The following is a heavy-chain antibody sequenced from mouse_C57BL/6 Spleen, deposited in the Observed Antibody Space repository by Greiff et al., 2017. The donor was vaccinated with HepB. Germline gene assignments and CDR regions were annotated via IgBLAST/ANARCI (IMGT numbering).Heavy chain of an antibody. CDR3: ANYYGSSAMDY. CDR1: GYSITSGYY. Sequence: EVQLQRSGPGLVKPSQSLSLTCSVTGYSITSGYYWNWIRQFPGNKLEWMGYISYDGSNNYNPSLKNRISITRDTSKNQSFLKLNSVTTEDTATYYCANYYGSSAMDYWGQGTSVTVSS. CDR2: ISYDGSN. J-gene: IGHJ4*01. V-gene: IGHV3-6*01. D-gene: IGHD1-1*01.